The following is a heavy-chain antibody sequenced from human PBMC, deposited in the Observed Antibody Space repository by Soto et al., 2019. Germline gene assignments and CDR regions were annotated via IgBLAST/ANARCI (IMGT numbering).Heavy chain of an antibody. Sequence: VASVKVSCKASGYTFTSYYMHWVRQAPGQGLEWMGIINPSGGSTSYAQKFQGRVTMTRDTSTSTVYMELSSLRSEDTAVYYCARDDERDIVVVPAAMGAFDIWGQGTMVTVSS. V-gene: IGHV1-46*01. J-gene: IGHJ3*02. D-gene: IGHD2-2*01. CDR1: GYTFTSYY. CDR2: INPSGGST. CDR3: ARDDERDIVVVPAAMGAFDI.